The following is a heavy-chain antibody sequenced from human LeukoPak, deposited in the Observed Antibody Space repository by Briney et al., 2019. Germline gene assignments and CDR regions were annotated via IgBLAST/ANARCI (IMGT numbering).Heavy chain of an antibody. CDR1: GFTFGSYW. CDR3: ARAGGRVVPAAVRFDP. CDR2: IKQDGSEN. V-gene: IGHV3-7*01. Sequence: GGSLRLSCAASGFTFGSYWMSWVRQAPGKGLEWVANIKQDGSENYYVDSVKGRFTISRDNAKNSLYLQVNSLRTDDTAVYYCARAGGRVVPAAVRFDPWGQGTLVTVSS. J-gene: IGHJ5*02. D-gene: IGHD2-2*01.